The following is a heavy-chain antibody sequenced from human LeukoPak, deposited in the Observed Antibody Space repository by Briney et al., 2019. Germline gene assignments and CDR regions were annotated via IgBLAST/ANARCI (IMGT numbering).Heavy chain of an antibody. CDR3: ARSYYDFWSDNYYYYMDV. Sequence: SETLSLTCTVSGGSISSYYWSWIRQPPGKGLKWIGYIYYSGSTSYSPSLRSRVTISVDTSKNQFSLKLSSVTAADTAVYYCARSYYDFWSDNYYYYMDVWGKGTTVTVSS. J-gene: IGHJ6*03. CDR2: IYYSGST. V-gene: IGHV4-59*01. D-gene: IGHD3-3*01. CDR1: GGSISSYY.